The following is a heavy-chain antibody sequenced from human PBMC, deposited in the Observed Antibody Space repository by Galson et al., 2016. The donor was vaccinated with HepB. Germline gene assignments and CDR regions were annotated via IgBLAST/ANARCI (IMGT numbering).Heavy chain of an antibody. CDR3: ARDLGGSYVYLYGLDV. CDR2: IPYGETEK. D-gene: IGHD1-26*01. J-gene: IGHJ6*02. Sequence: SLRLSCAASGFSVNSYAMHWVRQAPCKGLEWPAVIPYGETEKNSPDSVKRRFTIPRDNSKNTLHLQLNTLRIQETAVYYCARDLGGSYVYLYGLDVWGQGTTVTVSS. V-gene: IGHV3-30*04. CDR1: GFSVNSYA.